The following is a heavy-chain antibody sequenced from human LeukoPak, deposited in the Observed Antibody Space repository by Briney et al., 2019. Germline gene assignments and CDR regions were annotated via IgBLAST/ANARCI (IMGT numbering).Heavy chain of an antibody. Sequence: ASVKVSCKASGYTFTSYDINWVRQATGRGLEWMGWMNPNSGNTGYAQKFQGRVTMTRNTSISTAYMELSSLRSEDTAVYYCARGTGVLSLYSSSVVDYWGQGTLVTVSS. CDR2: MNPNSGNT. D-gene: IGHD6-6*01. J-gene: IGHJ4*02. CDR3: ARGTGVLSLYSSSVVDY. V-gene: IGHV1-8*01. CDR1: GYTFTSYD.